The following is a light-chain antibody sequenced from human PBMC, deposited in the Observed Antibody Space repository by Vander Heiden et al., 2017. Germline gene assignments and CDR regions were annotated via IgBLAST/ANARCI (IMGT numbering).Light chain of an antibody. J-gene: IGLJ3*02. CDR3: AAWDDSLNGPV. CDR1: SSNIRSNT. V-gene: IGLV1-44*01. CDR2: GNN. Sequence: QSVLTQPPSASGTPGQSVTISCSGSSSNIRSNTVNWYQPLPGTAPRLFISGNNQRPSGVPDRCSGSKSGTSASLAISGLQSEDEADYYCAAWDDSLNGPVFGGGTKLTVL.